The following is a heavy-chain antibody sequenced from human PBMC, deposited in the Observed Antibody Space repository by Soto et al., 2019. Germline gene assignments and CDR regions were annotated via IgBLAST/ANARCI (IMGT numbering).Heavy chain of an antibody. V-gene: IGHV4-59*01. CDR2: IYYTGTT. CDR1: GGSMTSYY. D-gene: IGHD3-3*01. Sequence: KSSETLSLTCTVSGGSMTSYYWSWVRQPPGKGLEWIGYIYYTGTTDYNPSLNSRVTMSADTSKNQFSLKLTSVTAADTAFYYCTRAYFDFSSGYSPYWYFDLWGRGTLVTVPQ. CDR3: TRAYFDFSSGYSPYWYFDL. J-gene: IGHJ2*01.